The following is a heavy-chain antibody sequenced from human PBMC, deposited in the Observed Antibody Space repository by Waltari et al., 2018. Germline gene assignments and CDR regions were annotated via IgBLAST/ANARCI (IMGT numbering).Heavy chain of an antibody. Sequence: QVQLQQWGAGLLKPSETLSPTCAVSGGSFTAYYWSWIRQPPGKGLEWIGEINHSGSTNYNPSLKSRVTISVDTSKNQFSLKLSSVTAADTAVYYCARKDIWWFDPWGQGTLVTVSS. CDR3: ARKDIWWFDP. J-gene: IGHJ5*02. CDR1: GGSFTAYY. D-gene: IGHD2-15*01. V-gene: IGHV4-34*01. CDR2: INHSGST.